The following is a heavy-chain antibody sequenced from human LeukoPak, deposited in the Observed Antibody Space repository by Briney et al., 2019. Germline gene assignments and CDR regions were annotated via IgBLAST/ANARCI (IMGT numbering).Heavy chain of an antibody. CDR3: ARHAHWGTGLVPY. V-gene: IGHV4-59*08. Sequence: SETLSLTCTVSGDSISPYYWSWLRQPPGKGLEWIAYIYYSGTTNYNPSLKSRVTISVDTSNNQFSLKLSSVTAADTAVYYCARHAHWGTGLVPYWGHGTLVTASS. D-gene: IGHD3-16*01. J-gene: IGHJ4*01. CDR2: IYYSGTT. CDR1: GDSISPYY.